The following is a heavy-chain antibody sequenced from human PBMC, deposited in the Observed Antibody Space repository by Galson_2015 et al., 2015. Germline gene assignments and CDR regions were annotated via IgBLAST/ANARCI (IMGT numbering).Heavy chain of an antibody. CDR2: INPNSGGT. Sequence: SVKVSCKASGYTFTGYYMHWVRQAPGQGLEWMGRINPNSGGTNYAQKFQGRVTMTRDTSISTAYMELSRLRSDDTAVYYCARGGSLGYCSGGSCYHLDYWGQGTLVTVSS. CDR1: GYTFTGYY. CDR3: ARGGSLGYCSGGSCYHLDY. V-gene: IGHV1-2*06. J-gene: IGHJ4*02. D-gene: IGHD2-15*01.